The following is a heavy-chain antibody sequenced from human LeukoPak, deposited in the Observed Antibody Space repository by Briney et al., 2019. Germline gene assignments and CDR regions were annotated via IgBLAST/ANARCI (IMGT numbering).Heavy chain of an antibody. V-gene: IGHV4-59*08. CDR2: IYYSGST. J-gene: IGHJ4*02. Sequence: SETLTLTCTVSGGSINSYHWSWIRQPPGKGLEWIGYIYYSGSTSYNPSLKSRVTISVDTSKNQFSLKLSSVIAADTAVYYCASRQSSWYFDHWGQGTLVTVSS. CDR3: ASRQSSWYFDH. D-gene: IGHD6-13*01. CDR1: GGSINSYH.